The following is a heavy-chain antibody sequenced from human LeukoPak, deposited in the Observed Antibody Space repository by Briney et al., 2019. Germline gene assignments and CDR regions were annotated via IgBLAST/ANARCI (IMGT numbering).Heavy chain of an antibody. Sequence: ASVKVSCKASGYTFTGYYMHWVRQAHGQGLEWMGIINPSGGSTSYAQKFQGRVTMTRDMSTSTVYMELSSLRSEDTAVYYCARSYCSGGSCYLFDYWGQGTLVTVSS. CDR2: INPSGGST. CDR1: GYTFTGYY. V-gene: IGHV1-46*01. D-gene: IGHD2-15*01. CDR3: ARSYCSGGSCYLFDY. J-gene: IGHJ4*02.